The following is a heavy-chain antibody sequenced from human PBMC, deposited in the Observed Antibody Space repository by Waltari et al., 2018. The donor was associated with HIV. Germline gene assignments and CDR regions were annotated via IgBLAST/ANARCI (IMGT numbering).Heavy chain of an antibody. J-gene: IGHJ4*02. CDR3: VADLGGSHDS. CDR2: ISSTSTYI. Sequence: EVQLVESGGGLVKPGGSLRLSCATSGFTLSTYTMYWVRQAPWKGLERVSSISSTSTYIYYTDSVKGRFTISRDNAQNSLSLQMNSLSAEDTAVYYCVADLGGSHDSWGQGSQVTVSS. V-gene: IGHV3-21*02. D-gene: IGHD1-26*01. CDR1: GFTLSTYT.